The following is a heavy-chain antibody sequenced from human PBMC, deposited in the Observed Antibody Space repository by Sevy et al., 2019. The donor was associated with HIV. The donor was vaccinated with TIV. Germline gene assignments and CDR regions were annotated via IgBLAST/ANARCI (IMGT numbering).Heavy chain of an antibody. J-gene: IGHJ6*02. CDR3: VREGSYGDYRLPYYYGMDV. CDR2: IYQDGSEK. Sequence: GGSLRLSCVASGFSFRSYWMTWVRQAPGKGLEWVANIYQDGSEKYYADSVKGRLTISRDNTKNSLYLQMNSLRAEDTAVYYCVREGSYGDYRLPYYYGMDVWGQGTTVTVSS. D-gene: IGHD4-17*01. V-gene: IGHV3-7*01. CDR1: GFSFRSYW.